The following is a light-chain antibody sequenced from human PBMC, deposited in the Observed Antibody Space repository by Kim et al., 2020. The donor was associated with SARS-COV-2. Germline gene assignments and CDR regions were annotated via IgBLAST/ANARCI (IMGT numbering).Light chain of an antibody. CDR3: QQRSNWPPT. V-gene: IGKV3-11*01. J-gene: IGKJ5*01. CDR1: QSVSSY. CDR2: DAS. Sequence: SPGERATLSCRASQSVSSYVAWYQQKPGQAPRLLIYDASDRATGIPARFSGSGSGTDFTLTISSLEPEDFAVYYCQQRSNWPPTFGQGTRLEIK.